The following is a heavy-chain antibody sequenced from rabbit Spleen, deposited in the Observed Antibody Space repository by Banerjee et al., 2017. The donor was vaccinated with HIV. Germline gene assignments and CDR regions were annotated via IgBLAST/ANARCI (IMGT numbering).Heavy chain of an antibody. J-gene: IGHJ4*01. Sequence: QEQLEESGGDLVKPGASLTLTCTASGFSFSSNYWISWVRQAPGKGLEWIAYMNSGSDGDIYYASWVKSRFTVSRTSSTTITLQMTSLTAADTATYFCAREEKTITFNLWGQGTLVTVS. D-gene: IGHD5-1*01. CDR2: MNSGSDGDI. V-gene: IGHV1S45*01. CDR1: GFSFSSNYW. CDR3: AREEKTITFNL.